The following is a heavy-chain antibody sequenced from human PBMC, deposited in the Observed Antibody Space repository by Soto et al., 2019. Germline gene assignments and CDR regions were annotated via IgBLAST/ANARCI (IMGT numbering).Heavy chain of an antibody. CDR3: AQRIRYYVLGSERGNWFDP. D-gene: IGHD3-16*01. CDR1: GFSLSTTGVG. CDR2: IYWDDDK. J-gene: IGHJ5*02. Sequence: QITLKESGPTLVRPTQTLTLTCTCSGFSLSTTGVGVGWIRQPPGKALEWLALIYWDDDKRYRPSLKSRLTITKDTSKNQVTLTMTNMDPVDTATYYSAQRIRYYVLGSERGNWFDPWGQGTLVTVSA. V-gene: IGHV2-5*02.